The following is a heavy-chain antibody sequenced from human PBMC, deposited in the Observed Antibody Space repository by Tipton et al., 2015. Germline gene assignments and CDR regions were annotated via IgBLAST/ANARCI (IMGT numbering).Heavy chain of an antibody. CDR1: GYTFTAYY. V-gene: IGHV1-2*02. D-gene: IGHD2-2*01. CDR3: VRDPGYDPMGSTFDI. J-gene: IGHJ3*02. CDR2: INPNSGGT. Sequence: QLVQSGAEVKKPGAPVKVSCRASGYTFTAYYMHWVRQAPGQGLEWMGWINPNSGGTKYVQKFQGRVTMTRDTSITTAYMELSSLRSDDTAVYYCVRDPGYDPMGSTFDIWGQGTMVTVSS.